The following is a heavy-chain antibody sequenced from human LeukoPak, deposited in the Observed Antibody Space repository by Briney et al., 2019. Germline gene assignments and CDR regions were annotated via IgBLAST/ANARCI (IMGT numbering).Heavy chain of an antibody. CDR3: RAATKYLDYYYDY. Sequence: PGGSLRLSYAASRFTFNTFGMHWVRQAPGKGLEWVAVISSDGSNKYYADSVKGRFTISRDNSKDTLYLQMSSLTIEDTAVYYCRAATKYLDYYYDYWGQGTLVPVSS. D-gene: IGHD3-22*01. J-gene: IGHJ4*02. CDR2: ISSDGSNK. V-gene: IGHV3-30*03. CDR1: RFTFNTFG.